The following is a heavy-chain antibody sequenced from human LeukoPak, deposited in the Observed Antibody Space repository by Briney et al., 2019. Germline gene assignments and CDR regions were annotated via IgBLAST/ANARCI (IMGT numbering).Heavy chain of an antibody. V-gene: IGHV3-21*01. CDR1: GFTFSSYS. J-gene: IGHJ4*02. D-gene: IGHD3-10*01. Sequence: GGSLRLSCAASGFTFSSYSMNWVRQAPGKGQEWVSFISSSGSYIYYADSMKGRFTISRDNAKNSLYLQMNSLRAEDTAVYYCAGVYYGSGSSFDYWGQGTLVTVSS. CDR2: ISSSGSYI. CDR3: AGVYYGSGSSFDY.